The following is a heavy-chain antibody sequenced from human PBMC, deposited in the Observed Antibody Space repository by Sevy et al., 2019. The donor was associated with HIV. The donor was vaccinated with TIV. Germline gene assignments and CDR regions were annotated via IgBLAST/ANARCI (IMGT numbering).Heavy chain of an antibody. V-gene: IGHV3-30-3*01. D-gene: IGHD2-15*01. Sequence: GGSLRLSCAASGFTFSSYAMHWVRQAPGKGLEWVAVISYDGSNKYYADSVKGRFTISRDNSKNTLYLQMNSLRAEDTAVYYCARDGDIVVVVASEWGAFDIWGQGTMVTVSS. CDR3: ARDGDIVVVVASEWGAFDI. J-gene: IGHJ3*02. CDR1: GFTFSSYA. CDR2: ISYDGSNK.